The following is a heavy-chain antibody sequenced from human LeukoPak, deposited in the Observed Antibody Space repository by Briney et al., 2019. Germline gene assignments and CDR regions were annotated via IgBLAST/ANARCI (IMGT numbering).Heavy chain of an antibody. D-gene: IGHD2-21*02. CDR3: ASSVTPYWYFDL. Sequence: PGGSLRLSCAASGFTFSSCAMSWVRQAPGKGLEWVSAISGSGGSTYYADSVKGRFTISRDNSKNTLYLQMNSLRAEDTAVYYCASSVTPYWYFDLWGRGTLVTVSS. J-gene: IGHJ2*01. CDR1: GFTFSSCA. CDR2: ISGSGGST. V-gene: IGHV3-23*01.